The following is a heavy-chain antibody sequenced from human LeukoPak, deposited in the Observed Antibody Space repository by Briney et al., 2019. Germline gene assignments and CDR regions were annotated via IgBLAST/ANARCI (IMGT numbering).Heavy chain of an antibody. D-gene: IGHD2-15*01. Sequence: GASVKVSCKASGGTSSSYAISWVRQAPGQGLEWMGRIIPIFGIANYAQKFQGRVTITADKSTSTAYMELSSLRSEDTAVYYCAREHIVVVVAATNDAFDIWGQGTMVTVSS. CDR2: IIPIFGIA. J-gene: IGHJ3*02. V-gene: IGHV1-69*04. CDR3: AREHIVVVVAATNDAFDI. CDR1: GGTSSSYA.